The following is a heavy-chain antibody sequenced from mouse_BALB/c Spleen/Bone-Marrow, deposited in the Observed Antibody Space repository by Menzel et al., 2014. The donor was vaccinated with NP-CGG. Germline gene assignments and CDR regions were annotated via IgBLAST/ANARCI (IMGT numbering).Heavy chain of an antibody. CDR1: GFNIKDTY. D-gene: IGHD2-2*01. CDR3: ASYVYGYYFDY. J-gene: IGHJ2*01. CDR2: IDTANGNT. V-gene: IGHV14-3*02. Sequence: VQLQQSGAEFVKPGASVKLSCTASGFNIKDTYMHWVKQRPEQGLEWIGRIDTANGNTKYDPKFQGKATITADTSSSTAYLQLSSLTSEDTAVYYCASYVYGYYFDYWGQGTTLTVSS.